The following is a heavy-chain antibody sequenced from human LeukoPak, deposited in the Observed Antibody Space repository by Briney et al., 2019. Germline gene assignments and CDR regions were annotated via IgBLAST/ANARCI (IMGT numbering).Heavy chain of an antibody. CDR3: ARGKVVTAIRRRGWFDP. Sequence: PSETLSLTCAVYGGSFSGYYWSWIRQPPGKGLEWIGEINHSGSTNYNPPLKSRVTISVDTSKNQFSLKLSSVTAADTAVYYCARGKVVTAIRRRGWFDPWGQGTLVTVSS. CDR1: GGSFSGYY. J-gene: IGHJ5*02. V-gene: IGHV4-34*01. CDR2: INHSGST. D-gene: IGHD2-21*02.